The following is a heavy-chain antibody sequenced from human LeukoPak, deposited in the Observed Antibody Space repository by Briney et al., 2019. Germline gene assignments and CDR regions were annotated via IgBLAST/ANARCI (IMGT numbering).Heavy chain of an antibody. J-gene: IGHJ4*02. V-gene: IGHV4-59*08. CDR1: GGSISSYY. D-gene: IGHD6-13*01. CDR3: ARGVAPSIAAAGTILSFDY. Sequence: KPSETLSLTCTVSGGSISSYYWSWIRQPPGKGLEWIGYIYYSGSTNYNPSLKSRVTISVDTSKNQFSLKLSSVTAADTAVYYCARGVAPSIAAAGTILSFDYWGQGTLVTVSS. CDR2: IYYSGST.